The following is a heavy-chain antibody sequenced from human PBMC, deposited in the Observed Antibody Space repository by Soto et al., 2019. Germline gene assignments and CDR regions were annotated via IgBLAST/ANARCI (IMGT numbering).Heavy chain of an antibody. D-gene: IGHD1-26*01. CDR2: ISYDGRVK. J-gene: IGHJ4*02. CDR1: GFTFSHYP. CDR3: ARDFIVGAPDYFDY. V-gene: IGHV3-30*04. Sequence: QVQLVESGGGVVQPGRSLSLSCAAAGFTFSHYPMHRVRQAPGKGLEWVAVISYDGRVKYYVDSVKGRFTISRDDSKNTLYLQMNSLRVDDTAVYYCARDFIVGAPDYFDYWGQGTLVTVSS.